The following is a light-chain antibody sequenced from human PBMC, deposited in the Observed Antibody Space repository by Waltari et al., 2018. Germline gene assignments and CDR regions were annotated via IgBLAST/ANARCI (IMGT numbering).Light chain of an antibody. J-gene: IGKJ4*01. Sequence: EVVMTQSPATLSVSPGERVTLSCRASQSVNRFVAWYQQKPGQAPRLLIYGASTRATGIPARFSGRGSGTEVTLTISSLQSEDFAVYYCQQYNDWPPLTFGGGTKLEIK. CDR2: GAS. CDR1: QSVNRF. CDR3: QQYNDWPPLT. V-gene: IGKV3-15*01.